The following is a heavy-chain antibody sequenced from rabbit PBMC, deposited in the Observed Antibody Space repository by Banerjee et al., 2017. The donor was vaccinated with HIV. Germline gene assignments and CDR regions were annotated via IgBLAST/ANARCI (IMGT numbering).Heavy chain of an antibody. CDR3: ARDLAGVIGWNFDL. V-gene: IGHV1S45*01. CDR2: IYGGSSGST. Sequence: QEQLEESGGGLVKPEGSLTLTCTASGFSFSTTYYMCWVRQAPGKGLEWIACIYGGSSGSTYYASWAKGRFTISKTSSTTVTLQMTSLTAADTASYFCARDLAGVIGWNFDLWGPGTLVTVS. CDR1: GFSFSTTYY. J-gene: IGHJ4*01. D-gene: IGHD4-1*01.